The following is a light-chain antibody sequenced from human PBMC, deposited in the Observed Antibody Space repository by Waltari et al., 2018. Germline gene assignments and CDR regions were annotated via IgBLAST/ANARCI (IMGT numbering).Light chain of an antibody. CDR1: QSVSSSY. Sequence: EIVLTQSPGTLSLSPGERATLCCRASQSVSSSYLAWYQQKPGQAPRLLIYGASSRATGIPDRFSGSGSGTDFTLTISRLEPEDFAVYYCQQYGSSLWTFGQGTKVEIK. J-gene: IGKJ1*01. CDR2: GAS. CDR3: QQYGSSLWT. V-gene: IGKV3-20*01.